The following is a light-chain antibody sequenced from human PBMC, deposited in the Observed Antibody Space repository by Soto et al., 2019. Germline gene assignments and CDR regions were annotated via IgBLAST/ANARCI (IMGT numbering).Light chain of an antibody. J-gene: IGKJ2*01. CDR1: QNLSRN. CDR2: YAS. CDR3: QQYDKWPHT. V-gene: IGKV3-15*01. Sequence: EMVMTQSPATLSVSPGERATLSCRASQNLSRNLAWYQQQPGQAPRLLIFYASTRATGIPARFSGSGSGTDSTLTISSQQSEDFAVYYCQQYDKWPHTFGQGTKLEIK.